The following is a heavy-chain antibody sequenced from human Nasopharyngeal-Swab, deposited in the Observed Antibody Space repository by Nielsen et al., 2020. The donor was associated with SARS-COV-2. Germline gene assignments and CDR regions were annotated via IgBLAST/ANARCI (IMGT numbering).Heavy chain of an antibody. Sequence: GGSLRLSCAASGFTFSSYAMSWVRQAPGKGLEWVSAISGGTGGTFYADSVKGRFTISRDNSKNTLYLQMNSLRAEDTAVYYCARDLYGMDVWGQGTTVTVSS. CDR2: ISGGTGGT. J-gene: IGHJ6*02. CDR3: ARDLYGMDV. D-gene: IGHD2-8*01. CDR1: GFTFSSYA. V-gene: IGHV3-23*01.